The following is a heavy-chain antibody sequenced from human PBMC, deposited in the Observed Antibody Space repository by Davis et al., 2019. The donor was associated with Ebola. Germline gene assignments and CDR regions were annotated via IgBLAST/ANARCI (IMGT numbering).Heavy chain of an antibody. CDR2: ISSSGSTI. Sequence: GESLKISCAASGFTFSDYYMSWIRQAPGKGLEWVSYISSSGSTIYYADSVKGRFTISRDNSKNTLYLQMNSLRAEDTAVYYCASVRCSSTSCTDVWGQGTTVTVSS. CDR1: GFTFSDYY. J-gene: IGHJ6*02. CDR3: ASVRCSSTSCTDV. D-gene: IGHD2-2*01. V-gene: IGHV3-11*04.